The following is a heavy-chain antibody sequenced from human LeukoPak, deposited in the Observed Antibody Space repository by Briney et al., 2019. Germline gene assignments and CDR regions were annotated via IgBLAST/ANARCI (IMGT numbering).Heavy chain of an antibody. CDR3: AKKVMITFGGVIVTSWGYFDY. CDR1: GFTFSSYA. V-gene: IGHV3-23*01. J-gene: IGHJ4*02. CDR2: ISGSGGST. Sequence: GGSLRLSCAASGFTFSSYAMSWVRQAPGKGLEWVSAISGSGGSTYYADSVKGRFTISRDNSKNTLYLQMNSLRAEDTAVYYCAKKVMITFGGVIVTSWGYFDYWGQGTLVTVSS. D-gene: IGHD3-16*02.